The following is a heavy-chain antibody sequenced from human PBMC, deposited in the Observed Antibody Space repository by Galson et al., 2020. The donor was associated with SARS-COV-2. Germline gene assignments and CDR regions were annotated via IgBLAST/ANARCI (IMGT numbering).Heavy chain of an antibody. Sequence: ASVKVSCKASGYTFTSYYMHCVRHAPGQGLEWMGIINPSGGSKSYAQKFQGRVTMTRDTSTSTVYMELSSLRSEDTAVYFCARALTYDYGSGSSQNFDDWGQGTLVTVSS. D-gene: IGHD3-10*01. CDR1: GYTFTSYY. CDR2: INPSGGSK. CDR3: ARALTYDYGSGSSQNFDD. J-gene: IGHJ4*02. V-gene: IGHV1-46*01.